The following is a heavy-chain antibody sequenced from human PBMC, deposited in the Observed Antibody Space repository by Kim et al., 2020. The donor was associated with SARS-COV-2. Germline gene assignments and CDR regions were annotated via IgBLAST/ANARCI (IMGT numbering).Heavy chain of an antibody. J-gene: IGHJ6*02. CDR2: ISAYNGNT. CDR3: ARDLVVVVAATPVNYYYYGMDV. D-gene: IGHD2-15*01. V-gene: IGHV1-18*01. CDR1: GYTFTSYG. Sequence: ASVKVSCKASGYTFTSYGISWVRQAPGQGLEWMGWISAYNGNTNYAQKLQGRVTMTTDTSTSTAYMELRSLRSDDTAVYYCARDLVVVVAATPVNYYYYGMDVWGQGTTVTVSS.